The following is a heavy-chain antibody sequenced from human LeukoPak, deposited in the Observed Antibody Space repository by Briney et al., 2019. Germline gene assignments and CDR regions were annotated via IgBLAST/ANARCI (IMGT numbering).Heavy chain of an antibody. CDR2: ITSSGGDT. D-gene: IGHD3-16*01. J-gene: IGHJ4*02. CDR3: ARGSRGISDC. CDR1: GFTFSINA. V-gene: IGHV3-23*01. Sequence: GGSLRLSCAASGFTFSINALAWVRQAPGKGLEWVSSITSSGGDTYYVDSVKGRFTISRDNSKNTLYLQMNSLRAEDTAVYYCARGSRGISDCWGQGTLVTVSS.